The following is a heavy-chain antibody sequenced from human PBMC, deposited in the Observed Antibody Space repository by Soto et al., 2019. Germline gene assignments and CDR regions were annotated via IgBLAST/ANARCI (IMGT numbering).Heavy chain of an antibody. V-gene: IGHV3-23*01. CDR3: AKGATGTWWDYYFDY. Sequence: EVQVLESGGGLVQPGGSLRLSCEVSGLTIAPYAMSWVRQAPGKGLEWVSAISGSGGTTYYADSVKGRFTISRDNSKNTLLLQMNSLRVEDTAVYYCAKGATGTWWDYYFDYWGQGTLVTVSS. D-gene: IGHD1-1*01. CDR2: ISGSGGTT. J-gene: IGHJ4*02. CDR1: GLTIAPYA.